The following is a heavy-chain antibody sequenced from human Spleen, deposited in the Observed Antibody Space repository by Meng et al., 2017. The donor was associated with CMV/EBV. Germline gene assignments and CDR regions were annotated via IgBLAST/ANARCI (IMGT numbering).Heavy chain of an antibody. V-gene: IGHV4-61*01. CDR1: GGSVSSGSYY. J-gene: IGHJ4*02. CDR2: IYYSVTT. Sequence: SETLSLTCIVSGGSVSSGSYYWSWIRQPPGKGLEWIGYIYYSVTTNYNPSLKSRVTISADTSKNQFSLRLSSVTAADTALYYCARGLRDHDYTTFDYWGQGTLVTVSS. CDR3: ARGLRDHDYTTFDY. D-gene: IGHD3-16*01.